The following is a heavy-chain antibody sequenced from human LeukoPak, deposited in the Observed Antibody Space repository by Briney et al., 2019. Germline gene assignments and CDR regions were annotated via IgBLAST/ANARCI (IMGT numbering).Heavy chain of an antibody. CDR1: GYSFTNYW. D-gene: IGHD6-19*01. V-gene: IGHV5-51*01. CDR2: IYPGDSDT. Sequence: GESLQISCKGSGYSFTNYWIAWVRQMPGKGLELMGIIYPGDSDTRYSPSFQGQVTISADKSISTVYLQWSSLKASDTAMYYCARRSDSGWYVNYWGQGTLVTVSS. J-gene: IGHJ4*02. CDR3: ARRSDSGWYVNY.